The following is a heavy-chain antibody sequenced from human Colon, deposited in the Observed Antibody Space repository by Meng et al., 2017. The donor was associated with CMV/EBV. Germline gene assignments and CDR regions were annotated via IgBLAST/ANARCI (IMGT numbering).Heavy chain of an antibody. Sequence: GESLKISCSASGFTIDWHAMYWVRQAPGKGLEWVASIWFDGSKKFYADSVKGRFTISRDNSRNMQFLEMNSLRDDDTAVYNCTKEGGNHDWGQGTLVTVSS. CDR2: IWFDGSKK. CDR1: GFTIDWHA. D-gene: IGHD4-23*01. CDR3: TKEGGNHD. V-gene: IGHV3-33*07. J-gene: IGHJ4*02.